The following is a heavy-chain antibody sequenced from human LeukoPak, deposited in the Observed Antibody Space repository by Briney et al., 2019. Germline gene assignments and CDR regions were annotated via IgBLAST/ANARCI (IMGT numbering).Heavy chain of an antibody. CDR2: ISRDGSSK. J-gene: IGHJ4*02. Sequence: GRSLRLSCAASGFAFSTYAMHWVRQAPGKGLEWVSVISRDGSSKYYADSVKGRFSVSRDNSNNTLYLQMNSLSPEDTAVYYCARDALYYFDYWGQGALVTVSS. V-gene: IGHV3-30-3*01. CDR3: ARDALYYFDY. CDR1: GFAFSTYA. D-gene: IGHD3-10*01.